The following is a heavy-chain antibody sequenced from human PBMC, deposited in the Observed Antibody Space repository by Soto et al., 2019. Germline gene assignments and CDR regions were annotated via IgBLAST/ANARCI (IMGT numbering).Heavy chain of an antibody. V-gene: IGHV4-59*01. CDR1: GGSISSYY. Sequence: SETLSLTCTVSGGSISSYYWSWLRQPPGKGLEWIGYIYYSGSTNYNPSLKSRVTISVDTSKNQFSLKLSSVTAADTAVYYCARGGVVPATRFDYWGQGTLVTVSS. CDR2: IYYSGST. D-gene: IGHD2-2*01. CDR3: ARGGVVPATRFDY. J-gene: IGHJ4*02.